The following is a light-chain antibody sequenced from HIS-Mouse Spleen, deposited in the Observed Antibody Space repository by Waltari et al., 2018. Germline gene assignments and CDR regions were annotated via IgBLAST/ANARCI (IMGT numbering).Light chain of an antibody. J-gene: IGKJ1*01. Sequence: DIQMTQSPSSLSASVGDRVTITCRASQIISSYLNLYQHKPGKGPKLLFYAASNLQSGVPSRFSGSGSGTDFTLTISSLQPEDFATYYCQQSYSTPRTFGQGTKVEIK. CDR3: QQSYSTPRT. CDR1: QIISSY. CDR2: AAS. V-gene: IGKV1-39*01.